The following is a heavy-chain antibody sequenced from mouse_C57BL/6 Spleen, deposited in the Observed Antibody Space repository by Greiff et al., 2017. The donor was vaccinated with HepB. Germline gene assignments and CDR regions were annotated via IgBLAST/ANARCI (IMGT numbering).Heavy chain of an antibody. J-gene: IGHJ4*01. CDR1: GFTFRSYA. CDR3: ARDGGYPYYYAMDY. CDR2: ISDGGSYT. Sequence: EVQLVESGGGLVKPGGSLKLSCAASGFTFRSYAMSWVRQTPEKRLEWVATISDGGSYTYYPDNVKGRFTISRDNAKNNLYLQMSHLKSEDTAMYYCARDGGYPYYYAMDYWGQGTTVTVSS. V-gene: IGHV5-4*01. D-gene: IGHD2-2*01.